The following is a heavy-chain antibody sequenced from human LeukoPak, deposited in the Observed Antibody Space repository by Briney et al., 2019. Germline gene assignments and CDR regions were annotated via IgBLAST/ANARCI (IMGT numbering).Heavy chain of an antibody. CDR2: ISYDGSNK. CDR3: ARVRLPAAIMDIVATITY. J-gene: IGHJ4*02. CDR1: GFTFSSYA. Sequence: GGSLRLSCAASGFTFSSYAMHWVRQAPGKGLEWVAVISYDGSNKYYADSVKGRFTISRDNSKNTLYLQMNSLRAEDTAVYYCARVRLPAAIMDIVATITYWGQGTLVTVSS. D-gene: IGHD5-12*01. V-gene: IGHV3-30-3*01.